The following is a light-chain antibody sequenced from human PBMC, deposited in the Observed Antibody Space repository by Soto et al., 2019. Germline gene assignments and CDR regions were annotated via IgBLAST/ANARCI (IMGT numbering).Light chain of an antibody. CDR1: QSVSSN. J-gene: IGKJ1*01. Sequence: EIVMTQSPATLSVSPGERATLSCRASQSVSSNLAWYQQKPGQAPRLLIYGASTRATGIPARFRGSGSGTEFTLTISSLQSEDFAVYYCQQYNNWPQTFGQGTKVDNK. CDR3: QQYNNWPQT. CDR2: GAS. V-gene: IGKV3-15*01.